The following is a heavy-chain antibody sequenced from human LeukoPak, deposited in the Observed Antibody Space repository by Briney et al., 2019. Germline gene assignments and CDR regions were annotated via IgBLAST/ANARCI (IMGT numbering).Heavy chain of an antibody. CDR3: ARRRGYSFNWFDP. CDR1: GGSFSGYY. J-gene: IGHJ5*02. D-gene: IGHD5-18*01. Sequence: PSETLSLTCAVYGGSFSGYYWSWIRQSPGKGLEWIGEINHSGSTNYNPSLKSRVTISVDTSKNQFSLKLSSVTAADTAVYYCARRRGYSFNWFDPWGQGTLVTVSS. CDR2: INHSGST. V-gene: IGHV4-34*01.